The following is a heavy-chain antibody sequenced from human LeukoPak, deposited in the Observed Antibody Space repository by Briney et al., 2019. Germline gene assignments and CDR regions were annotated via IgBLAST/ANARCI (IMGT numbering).Heavy chain of an antibody. CDR1: GFTFSSYA. CDR2: ISGRGGST. CDR3: ALHQIIVVVVGPI. D-gene: IGHD2-15*01. V-gene: IGHV3-23*01. J-gene: IGHJ3*02. Sequence: GGSLRLSCAASGFTFSSYAMSWVRQAPGKGLEWVSAISGRGGSTYYADSVKGRFTISRDNSKNTLYLQMNSLRAEDTAVYYCALHQIIVVVVGPIGGQGTVVTVSS.